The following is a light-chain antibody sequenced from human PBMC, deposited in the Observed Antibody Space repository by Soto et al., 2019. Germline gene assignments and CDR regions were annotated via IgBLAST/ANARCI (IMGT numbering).Light chain of an antibody. CDR1: QSVSNY. V-gene: IGKV3-11*01. J-gene: IGKJ1*01. CDR2: DTS. CDR3: QQRSSWPPWT. Sequence: EIVLTQSPVTLSLSPGERATLSCRASQSVSNYLAWYQQKPGQAPRLLIYDTSTRATGIPARFSGSGSGTDFTLPENSLEPEDFAVYYCQQRSSWPPWTFDQGTKVEIK.